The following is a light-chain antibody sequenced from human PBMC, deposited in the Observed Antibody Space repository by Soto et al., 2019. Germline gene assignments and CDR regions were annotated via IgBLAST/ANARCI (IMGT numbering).Light chain of an antibody. CDR2: DVS. J-gene: IGKJ1*01. CDR1: QSLLHSNGYNY. CDR3: QQYKSYWT. V-gene: IGKV2-28*01. Sequence: DIVMTQSPLSLPVTPGEPASISCRSSQSLLHSNGYNYLAWYQQKPGKAPKVLIYDVSTLKSGVPSRFSGSASGTEFTLSISSLQPDDFATYYCQQYKSYWTFGQGTKVDI.